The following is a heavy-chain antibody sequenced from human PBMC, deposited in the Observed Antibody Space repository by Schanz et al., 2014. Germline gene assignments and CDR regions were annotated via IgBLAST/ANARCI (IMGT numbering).Heavy chain of an antibody. D-gene: IGHD2-15*01. J-gene: IGHJ3*02. CDR1: GGTFSTYP. V-gene: IGHV1-69*02. CDR3: ARGGGPEDVFDI. CDR2: IIPIHGIV. Sequence: QVQLVQSGAEVKKPGSSMKDSCKASGGTFSTYPINWLRQAPGQGLEWMGRIIPIHGIVNYAQRFQDRVRITADKSTSTAYMELSSLRSDDTAVYYCARGGGPEDVFDIWGQGTILTVSS.